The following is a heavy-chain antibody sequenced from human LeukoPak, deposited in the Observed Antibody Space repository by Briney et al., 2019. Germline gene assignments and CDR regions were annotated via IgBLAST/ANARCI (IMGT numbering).Heavy chain of an antibody. CDR3: ASGRGGSY. J-gene: IGHJ4*02. CDR2: IKEDGSEK. D-gene: IGHD1-26*01. Sequence: GGSLRLSCAASGFTFSIYWMTWVRQAPGKGLEWVANIKEDGSEKYYVDSVKGRFTISRDNAKTSLYLQMNSLRTEDTAVYYCASGRGGSYWGQGTLVTVSS. V-gene: IGHV3-7*01. CDR1: GFTFSIYW.